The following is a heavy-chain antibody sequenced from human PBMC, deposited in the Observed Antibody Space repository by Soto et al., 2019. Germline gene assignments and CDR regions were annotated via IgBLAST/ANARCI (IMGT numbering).Heavy chain of an antibody. CDR2: ISSTSSTI. V-gene: IGHV3-48*01. CDR3: VRDTIVANWRYMDV. J-gene: IGHJ6*03. D-gene: IGHD5-12*01. CDR1: GFTFSSYS. Sequence: HPGGSLRLSCAASGFTFSSYSMNWGRQAPGKGLEWVSYISSTSSTIYYADSVKGRFTISRDNAKNSLYLQMNSLGAEDTAVYYCVRDTIVANWRYMDVWGKGTTVTVSS.